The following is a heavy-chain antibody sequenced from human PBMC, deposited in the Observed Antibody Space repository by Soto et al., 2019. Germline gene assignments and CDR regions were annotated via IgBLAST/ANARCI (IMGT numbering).Heavy chain of an antibody. Sequence: QVQLVESGGGVVQPGRSLRLSCAASGFTFSSYGMHWVRQAPGKGLEWVAVIWYDGSNKYYADSVKGRFTISRDNSKKTLYLQMNSLRDEDTAVYYCARDQAAGTIGYYYYYGMDVWGQGTTVTVSS. CDR1: GFTFSSYG. V-gene: IGHV3-33*01. J-gene: IGHJ6*02. CDR2: IWYDGSNK. CDR3: ARDQAAGTIGYYYYYGMDV. D-gene: IGHD6-13*01.